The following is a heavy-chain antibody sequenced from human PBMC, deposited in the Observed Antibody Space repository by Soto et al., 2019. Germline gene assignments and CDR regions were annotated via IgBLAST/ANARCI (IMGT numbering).Heavy chain of an antibody. J-gene: IGHJ6*02. CDR3: ARDWRTTFYLYYYGMDV. CDR2: IWYDGSNK. CDR1: GFTFSSYG. D-gene: IGHD1-7*01. Sequence: GGSLRRSCAASGFTFSSYGMHWVRQAPGKGLEWVAVIWYDGSNKYYADSVKGRFTISRDNSKNTLYLQMNSLRAEDTAVYYCARDWRTTFYLYYYGMDVWGQGTTVTVSS. V-gene: IGHV3-33*01.